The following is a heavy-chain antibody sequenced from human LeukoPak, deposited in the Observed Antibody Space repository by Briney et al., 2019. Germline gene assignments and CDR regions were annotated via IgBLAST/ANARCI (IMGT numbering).Heavy chain of an antibody. Sequence: SETLSLTCTVSGGSISSSSYYWGWIRQPPGKGLEWIGSIYYSGSTYYNPSLKSRVTISVDTSKNQFSLKLSSVTAADTAVYYCARHRLLLGVPAADNWFDPWGQGTLVTVSS. CDR1: GGSISSSSYY. D-gene: IGHD2-2*01. J-gene: IGHJ5*02. CDR2: IYYSGST. V-gene: IGHV4-39*01. CDR3: ARHRLLLGVPAADNWFDP.